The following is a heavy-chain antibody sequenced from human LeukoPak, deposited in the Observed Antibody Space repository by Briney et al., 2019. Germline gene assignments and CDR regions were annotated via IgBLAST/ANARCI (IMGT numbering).Heavy chain of an antibody. D-gene: IGHD5-12*01. CDR2: ISSNSSYI. Sequence: GGSLRLSCAASGFTFSDHYMSWIRQAPGKGLEWFSSISSNSSYIYYAHSVKGRFTISRDNAKNSLYLQMNSLRAEDTAVYYCARLPVATITWAYYFDYWGQGTLVTVS. CDR3: ARLPVATITWAYYFDY. J-gene: IGHJ4*02. V-gene: IGHV3-11*06. CDR1: GFTFSDHY.